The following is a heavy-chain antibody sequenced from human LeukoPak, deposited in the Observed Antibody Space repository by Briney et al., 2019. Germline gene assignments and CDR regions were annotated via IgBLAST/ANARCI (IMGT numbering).Heavy chain of an antibody. CDR2: IIPILGIA. D-gene: IGHD2-8*01. CDR1: GYTFTSYY. CDR3: ARDMLQPGVFDY. Sequence: SVKVSCKASGYTFTSYYMHWVRQAPGQGLEWMGRIIPILGIANYAQKFQGRVTITADKSTSTAYMELSSLRSEDTAVYYCARDMLQPGVFDYWGQGTLVTVSS. J-gene: IGHJ4*02. V-gene: IGHV1-69*04.